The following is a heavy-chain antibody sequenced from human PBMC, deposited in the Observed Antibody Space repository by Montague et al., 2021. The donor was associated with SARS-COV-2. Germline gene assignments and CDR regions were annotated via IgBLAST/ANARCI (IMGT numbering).Heavy chain of an antibody. D-gene: IGHD4-17*01. Sequence: SETLSLTCSVSGGSINNYYWGWVRQSPGKGLEWIGYIYYSGSVTTSYNPSLKSRVSIYVDTSKNQFSLKLTSVTAADTAIYYCARQYGDYSDNAFTIWGQGTMVIVSS. CDR2: IYYSGSVTT. V-gene: IGHV4-59*08. J-gene: IGHJ3*02. CDR1: GGSINNYY. CDR3: ARQYGDYSDNAFTI.